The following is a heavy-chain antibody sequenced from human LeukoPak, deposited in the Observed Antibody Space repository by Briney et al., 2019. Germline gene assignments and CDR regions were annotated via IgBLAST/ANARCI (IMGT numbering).Heavy chain of an antibody. J-gene: IGHJ6*02. CDR2: IKSKTDGGTT. CDR3: TTDSHCSSTSCSREYYYYGMDV. CDR1: GFTFSNAW. Sequence: GGSLRLSCAASGFTFSNAWMSWVRQAPGKGLEWVGRIKSKTDGGTTDYAAPVKGRFTISRDDSKNTLYLQMNSLKTEDTAVYYCTTDSHCSSTSCSREYYYYGMDVWGQGTTVTVSS. V-gene: IGHV3-15*01. D-gene: IGHD2-2*01.